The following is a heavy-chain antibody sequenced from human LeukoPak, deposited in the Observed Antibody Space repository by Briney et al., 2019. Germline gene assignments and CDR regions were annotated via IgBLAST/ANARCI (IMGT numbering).Heavy chain of an antibody. D-gene: IGHD6-13*01. J-gene: IGHJ4*02. V-gene: IGHV4-34*01. CDR3: ARGGDSSSWSVDY. CDR1: GGSFSGYY. CDR2: INHSGST. Sequence: SETLSLTFAVYGGSFSGYYWSWIRQPPGKGLEWIGEINHSGSTNYNPSLKSRVTISVDTSMNQFSLKLSSVTAADTAVYYCARGGDSSSWSVDYWGQGTLVTVSS.